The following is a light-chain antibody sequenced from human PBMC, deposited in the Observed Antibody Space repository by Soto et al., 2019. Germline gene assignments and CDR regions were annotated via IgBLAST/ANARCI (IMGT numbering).Light chain of an antibody. CDR1: QSVSSY. CDR2: DAS. J-gene: IGKJ4*01. V-gene: IGKV3-11*01. Sequence: EIVLTQSPATLSLSPGERATLSCRASQSVSSYLAWYQQKPGQAPRLLIYDASNRATGIPARFSGSGSGTDFTLTISSLEPEDVAVYYCQQRSNWLPLTFGGGTKVEIK. CDR3: QQRSNWLPLT.